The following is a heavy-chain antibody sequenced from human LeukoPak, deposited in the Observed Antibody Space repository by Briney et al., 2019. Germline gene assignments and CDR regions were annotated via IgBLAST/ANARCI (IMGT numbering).Heavy chain of an antibody. D-gene: IGHD1-26*01. CDR2: INWNGGST. J-gene: IGHJ3*02. Sequence: GGSLRPSCAASGFTFDDYGMSWVRQAPGKGLEWVSGINWNGGSTGYADSVKGRFTISRDNAKNSLYLQMNSLRAEDTALYYCARVRVVGAMVDAFDIWGQGTMVTVSS. CDR1: GFTFDDYG. CDR3: ARVRVVGAMVDAFDI. V-gene: IGHV3-20*04.